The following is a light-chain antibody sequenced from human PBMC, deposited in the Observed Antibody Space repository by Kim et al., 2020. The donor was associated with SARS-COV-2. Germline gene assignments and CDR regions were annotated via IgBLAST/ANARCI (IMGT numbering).Light chain of an antibody. CDR2: AAS. V-gene: IGKV1-27*01. CDR1: QGISNY. J-gene: IGKJ1*01. Sequence: ASVGDRVTITCRASQGISNYLAWYQQKPGTVPKLLIYAASTLQSGVPSRFSGSGSGTDFTLTISSLQPEDVATYYCQKYNSAPRTFGQGTKVEIK. CDR3: QKYNSAPRT.